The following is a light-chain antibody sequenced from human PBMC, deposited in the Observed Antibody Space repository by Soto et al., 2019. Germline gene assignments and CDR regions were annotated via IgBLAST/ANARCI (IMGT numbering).Light chain of an antibody. CDR2: AAS. CDR1: QGISSY. J-gene: IGKJ1*01. CDR3: QQRNSYPRT. V-gene: IGKV1-9*01. Sequence: IQLTQSPSSLSASVGDRITIACRASQGISSYLNWYQQKPGKAPKLLIYAASTLQSGVPSRFSGSGSGTDFTLTISSLQPEDFATYYCQQRNSYPRTFGQGTKVDIK.